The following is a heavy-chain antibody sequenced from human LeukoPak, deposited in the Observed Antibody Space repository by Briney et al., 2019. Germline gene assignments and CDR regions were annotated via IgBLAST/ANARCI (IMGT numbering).Heavy chain of an antibody. V-gene: IGHV3-21*01. Sequence: GGSLRLSCVASGFTFSSYAMHWVRQAPGKGLEWVSSISSSSSYIYYADSVKGRFTISRDNAKNSLYLQMNSLRAEDTAVYYCARGGESDYGDYPNDYYGMDVWGQGTTVTVSS. D-gene: IGHD4-17*01. CDR2: ISSSSSYI. CDR1: GFTFSSYA. CDR3: ARGGESDYGDYPNDYYGMDV. J-gene: IGHJ6*02.